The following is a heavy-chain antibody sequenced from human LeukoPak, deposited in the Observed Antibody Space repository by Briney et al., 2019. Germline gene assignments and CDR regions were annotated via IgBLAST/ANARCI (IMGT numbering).Heavy chain of an antibody. CDR1: GGTFSSYA. Sequence: ASVKVSCKASGGTFSSYAISWVRQAPGQGPEWMGWINPNSGATNYAQKFQGRVTMTRDMSIITTYMELSRLRSDDTAVYYCARVDNWGLDFWGQGTQVTVSS. V-gene: IGHV1-2*02. J-gene: IGHJ4*02. CDR2: INPNSGAT. CDR3: ARVDNWGLDF. D-gene: IGHD3-16*01.